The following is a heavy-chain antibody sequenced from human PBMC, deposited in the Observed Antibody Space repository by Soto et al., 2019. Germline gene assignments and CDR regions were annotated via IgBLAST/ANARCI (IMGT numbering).Heavy chain of an antibody. J-gene: IGHJ4*02. CDR1: GFTFSDYY. Sequence: GGSLRLSCAASGFTFSDYYMNWIRQAPGKGLEWVSYISSSGTGIYYADSVKGRFTISRDNAKNSLYLQMNSLRAEDTAVYYCARDPEWLLHRAIDFWGQGTLVT. D-gene: IGHD3-3*01. CDR2: ISSSGTGI. V-gene: IGHV3-11*01. CDR3: ARDPEWLLHRAIDF.